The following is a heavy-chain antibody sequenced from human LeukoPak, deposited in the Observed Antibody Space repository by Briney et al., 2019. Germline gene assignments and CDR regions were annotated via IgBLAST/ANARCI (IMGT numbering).Heavy chain of an antibody. Sequence: GGSLRLSCAASGFTFSSYSMNWVRQAPGKGLEWVSSISSSSSYIYYADSVKGRFTISRDNSKNTLYLQMNSLRAEDTAVYYCAKEPLDCGGDCWAFDIWGQGTTVTVSS. J-gene: IGHJ3*02. D-gene: IGHD2-21*02. CDR3: AKEPLDCGGDCWAFDI. CDR1: GFTFSSYS. V-gene: IGHV3-21*04. CDR2: ISSSSSYI.